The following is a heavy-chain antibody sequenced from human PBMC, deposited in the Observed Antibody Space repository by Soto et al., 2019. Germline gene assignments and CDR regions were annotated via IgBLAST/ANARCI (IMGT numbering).Heavy chain of an antibody. CDR3: AHGPPLSGYYWGNWFDP. D-gene: IGHD3-22*01. Sequence: SGPTLVKPTQTLTLTCTFSGFSLSTSGVGVGWIRQPPGKALEWLALIYWNDDKRYSPSLKSRLTITKDTSKNQVVLTMTNMDPVDTATYYCAHGPPLSGYYWGNWFDPWGQGTLVTVSS. CDR1: GFSLSTSGVG. CDR2: IYWNDDK. V-gene: IGHV2-5*01. J-gene: IGHJ5*02.